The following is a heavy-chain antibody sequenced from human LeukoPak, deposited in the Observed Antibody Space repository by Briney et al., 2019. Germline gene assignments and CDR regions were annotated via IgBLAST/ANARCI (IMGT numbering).Heavy chain of an antibody. CDR3: ARQGRAGGYTYGYFDY. V-gene: IGHV5-51*01. CDR1: GYTFINYW. D-gene: IGHD5-18*01. Sequence: GESLKISCEGSGYTFINYWIGWVRQMPGKGPEWMGLIYPSDSDTRYSPSFQGQVTISADKSITTAYLQWSSLKASDTAMYYCARQGRAGGYTYGYFDYWGQGTLVTVSS. J-gene: IGHJ4*02. CDR2: IYPSDSDT.